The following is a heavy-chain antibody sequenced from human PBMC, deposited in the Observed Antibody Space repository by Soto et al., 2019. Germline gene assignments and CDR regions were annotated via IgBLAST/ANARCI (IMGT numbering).Heavy chain of an antibody. CDR2: INAGNGNT. J-gene: IGHJ4*02. D-gene: IGHD3-9*01. Sequence: GASVKVSCKASGYTFTSYAMHWVRQAPGQRLEWMGWINAGNGNTKYSQKFQGRVTITRDTSASTAYMELSSLRSEDTAVYYCARGGGGRLRYFDWYDYWGQGTLVTVSS. CDR3: ARGGGGRLRYFDWYDY. CDR1: GYTFTSYA. V-gene: IGHV1-3*01.